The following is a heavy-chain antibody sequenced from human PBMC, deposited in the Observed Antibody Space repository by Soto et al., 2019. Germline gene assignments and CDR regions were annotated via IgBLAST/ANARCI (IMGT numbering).Heavy chain of an antibody. Sequence: GGSLRLSCAASGFTFSSYAMSWVRQAPGKGLEWVSAISGSGGSTYYADSVKGRFTISRDNSKNTLYLQMNSLRAEDTAVYYCAFRYGSGSFGFLAYFDYWGQGTLVTVSS. CDR3: AFRYGSGSFGFLAYFDY. V-gene: IGHV3-23*01. CDR2: ISGSGGST. J-gene: IGHJ4*02. D-gene: IGHD3-10*01. CDR1: GFTFSSYA.